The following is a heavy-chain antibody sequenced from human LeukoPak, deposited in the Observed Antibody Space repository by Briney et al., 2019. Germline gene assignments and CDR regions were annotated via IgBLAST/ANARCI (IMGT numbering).Heavy chain of an antibody. D-gene: IGHD6-19*01. V-gene: IGHV3-30-3*01. J-gene: IGHJ4*02. Sequence: PGGSLRLSCAASGFTFSSYAMHWVRQAPGKGLEWVAVISYDGSNKYYADSVKGRFTISRDNSKNTLYLQMNSLRAEDTAVYYCARDSPPAPVAGTFGYWGQGTLVTVSS. CDR3: ARDSPPAPVAGTFGY. CDR1: GFTFSSYA. CDR2: ISYDGSNK.